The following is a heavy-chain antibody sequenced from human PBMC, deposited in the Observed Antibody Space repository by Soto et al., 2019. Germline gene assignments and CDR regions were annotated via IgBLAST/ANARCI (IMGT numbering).Heavy chain of an antibody. Sequence: QLQLQESGSGLVKPSQTLSLTCAVSGGSISSGGYSWSWIRQPPGKGLEWIGYIYHSGSTYYNPSRTSGVPISVDRSKNQFSRQLSSVPAADTAVLPCARPPMYWGQGTLVTVSS. CDR2: IYHSGST. J-gene: IGHJ4*02. V-gene: IGHV4-30-2*01. CDR3: ARPPMY. CDR1: GGSISSGGYS.